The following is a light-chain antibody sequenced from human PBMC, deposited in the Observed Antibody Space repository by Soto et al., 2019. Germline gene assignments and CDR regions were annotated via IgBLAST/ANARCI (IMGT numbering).Light chain of an antibody. CDR2: GAS. J-gene: IGKJ1*01. V-gene: IGKV3-20*01. CDR3: QHYGSSLWP. Sequence: EIVLTQSPGTLSLSPGERAALSCRARQSISSSYLAWYQQKPGQAPRLLIYGASSRATGIPDGFSGSGSGTGFTLISSRLEPEDFAVYYCQHYGSSLWPFGQGTKVEIK. CDR1: QSISSSY.